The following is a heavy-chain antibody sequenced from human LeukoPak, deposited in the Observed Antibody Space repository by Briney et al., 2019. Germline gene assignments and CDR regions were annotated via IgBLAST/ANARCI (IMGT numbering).Heavy chain of an antibody. J-gene: IGHJ5*02. CDR1: GFTFSSNW. V-gene: IGHV3-7*01. Sequence: PGGSLRLSCAASGFTFSSNWMSWVRQAPGKGLEWVANIKHDGSEKYYADSVKGRFTISRDNAKNTLYLQMNSLRAEDTAVYYCARESGIAAALDLWGQGTLVTVSS. CDR3: ARESGIAAALDL. CDR2: IKHDGSEK. D-gene: IGHD6-13*01.